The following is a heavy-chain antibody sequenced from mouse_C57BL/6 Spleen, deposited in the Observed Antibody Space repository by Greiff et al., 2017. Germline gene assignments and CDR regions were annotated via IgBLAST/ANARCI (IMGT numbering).Heavy chain of an antibody. CDR2: IYPEDGDT. V-gene: IGHV1-80*01. CDR1: GYAFSSYW. Sequence: VQLQQSGAELVKPGASVKISCKASGYAFSSYWMNWVKQRPGKGLEWIGHIYPEDGDTDYNGKFKGKATLTADKSSSTAYMQLSRLTSVDSAVXYGARHGYYCDYWGRGTTLTVSS. J-gene: IGHJ2*01. CDR3: ARHGYYCDY.